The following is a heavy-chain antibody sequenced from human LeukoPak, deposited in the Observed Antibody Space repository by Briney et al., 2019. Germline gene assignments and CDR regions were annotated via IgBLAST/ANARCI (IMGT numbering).Heavy chain of an antibody. CDR2: IYWNDDK. D-gene: IGHD2-15*01. CDR3: AHRPDLRYCSGGSCYGWFDP. Sequence: ESGPTLVKPTQTLTLTCTFSGFSLTTSGMGVGWIRQPPGKALEWLALIYWNDDKRYSPSLKSRLTITKDTSKNQVVLTMTNMDPVDTATYYCAHRPDLRYCSGGSCYGWFDPWGQGTLVTVSS. J-gene: IGHJ5*02. V-gene: IGHV2-5*01. CDR1: GFSLTTSGMG.